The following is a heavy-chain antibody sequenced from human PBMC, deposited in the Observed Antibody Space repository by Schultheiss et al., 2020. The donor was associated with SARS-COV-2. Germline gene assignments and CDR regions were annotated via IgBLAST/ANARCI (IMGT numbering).Heavy chain of an antibody. CDR3: AKSLQLPGYSSSWYEYYYGMDV. Sequence: GGSLRLSCAASGFTFSDYYMSWIRQAPGKGLEWVSSISSSSSYIYYADSVKGRFTISRDNSKNTLYLQMNSLRAEDTAVYYCAKSLQLPGYSSSWYEYYYGMDVWGQGTTVTVAS. V-gene: IGHV3-11*06. CDR1: GFTFSDYY. CDR2: ISSSSSYI. J-gene: IGHJ6*02. D-gene: IGHD6-13*01.